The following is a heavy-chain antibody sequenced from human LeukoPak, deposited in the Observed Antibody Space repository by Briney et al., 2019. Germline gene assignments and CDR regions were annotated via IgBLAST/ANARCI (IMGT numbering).Heavy chain of an antibody. D-gene: IGHD1-26*01. J-gene: IGHJ3*02. CDR3: AREVGTPQAFDI. CDR2: INSRSSTI. V-gene: IGHV3-48*01. CDR1: RFTFSNYC. Sequence: GAQRLSCAASRFTFSNYCVNWVRPAPGKGLEWGSYINSRSSTIYYADSVRGRFTISRDNAKNSLYLQMNSLKAEDTAIYYCAREVGTPQAFDIWGQGTMVTVSS.